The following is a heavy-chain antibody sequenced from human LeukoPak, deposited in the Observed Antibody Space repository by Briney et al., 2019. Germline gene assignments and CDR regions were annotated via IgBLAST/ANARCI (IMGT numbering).Heavy chain of an antibody. D-gene: IGHD2-2*01. CDR3: ARDSKLYCSSTSCYMDV. CDR1: GFTFSAYR. Sequence: GGSLILSCEASGFTFSAYRMNWVRQAPGKGLEWVSSISSSSTYIYYVDSVQGRFTISRDNAKNSLYLQINSLRAEDTAVYYCARDSKLYCSSTSCYMDVWGKGTTVTVSS. J-gene: IGHJ6*04. CDR2: ISSSSTYI. V-gene: IGHV3-21*01.